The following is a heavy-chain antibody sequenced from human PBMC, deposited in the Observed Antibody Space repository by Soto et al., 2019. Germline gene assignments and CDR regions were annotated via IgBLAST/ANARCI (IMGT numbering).Heavy chain of an antibody. CDR3: ARIGPEMATII. D-gene: IGHD5-12*01. V-gene: IGHV5-10-1*01. Sequence: LXISCNDSGHIFTSYCISWVRQMPGKGLEWMGRIDPSDSYTNYSPSFQGHVTISADKSISTAYLQWSSLKASDTAMYYCARIGPEMATIIWGQGTLVTVSS. CDR1: GHIFTSYC. J-gene: IGHJ4*02. CDR2: IDPSDSYT.